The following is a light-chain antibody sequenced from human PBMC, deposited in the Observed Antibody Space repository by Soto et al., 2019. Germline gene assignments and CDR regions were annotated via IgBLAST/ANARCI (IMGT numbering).Light chain of an antibody. CDR3: MQTLLTWT. Sequence: DIVMTQFPLSLPVTPGEPASISCRSSQSLLHRNGYTYLDWYLQRPGQSPQLLIYLGSYRASGVPDRFSGSGSGTDFTLKISRVEAGDVGVYYCMQTLLTWTFGQGTKVDIK. J-gene: IGKJ1*01. CDR2: LGS. CDR1: QSLLHRNGYTY. V-gene: IGKV2-28*01.